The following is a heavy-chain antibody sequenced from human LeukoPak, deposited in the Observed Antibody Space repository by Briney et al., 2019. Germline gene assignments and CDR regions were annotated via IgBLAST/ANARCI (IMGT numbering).Heavy chain of an antibody. V-gene: IGHV1-46*01. CDR3: AREIGPRQLHLWASAFDY. J-gene: IGHJ4*02. D-gene: IGHD5-18*01. Sequence: ASVKVSCKASGYTFTTYYMHWVRQAPGQGLEWMGMINPSGGRTNYAQKFQGRVTMTRDTSTSTVYMELSSLRSEDTAVYYCAREIGPRQLHLWASAFDYWGQGTLVTVSS. CDR1: GYTFTTYY. CDR2: INPSGGRT.